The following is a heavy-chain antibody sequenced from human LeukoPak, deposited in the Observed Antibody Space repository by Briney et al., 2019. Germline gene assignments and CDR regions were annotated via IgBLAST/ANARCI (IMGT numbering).Heavy chain of an antibody. V-gene: IGHV1-58*02. CDR3: ARRAVDNSYYYYMDV. CDR2: IVVGSGNT. D-gene: IGHD6-19*01. Sequence: GTSVKVSCKASGFTFTSSAMQWVRQARGQRLEWIGWIVVGSGNTNYAQKFQERVTITRDMSTSTAYMELSSLRSEDTAVYYCARRAVDNSYYYYMDVWGKGTTVTVSS. J-gene: IGHJ6*03. CDR1: GFTFTSSA.